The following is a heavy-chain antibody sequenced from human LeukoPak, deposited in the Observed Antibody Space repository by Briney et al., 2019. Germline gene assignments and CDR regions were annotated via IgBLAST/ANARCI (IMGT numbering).Heavy chain of an antibody. D-gene: IGHD5-18*01. CDR1: GGSISSYY. V-gene: IGHV4-59*08. CDR3: ARGRGYSCDEGIGSDY. J-gene: IGHJ4*02. CDR2: IYYSGST. Sequence: PSETLSLTCTVSGGSISSYYGSWIRQPPGKGLEWIGYIYYSGSTNYNPSLKSRVTISVDTSKNQFSLKLSSVTAADTAVYYCARGRGYSCDEGIGSDYWGQGTLVTVSS.